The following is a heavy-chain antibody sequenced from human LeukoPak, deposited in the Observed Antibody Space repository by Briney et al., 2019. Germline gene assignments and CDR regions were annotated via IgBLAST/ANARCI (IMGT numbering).Heavy chain of an antibody. J-gene: IGHJ6*03. CDR3: ARAPAGSMYYYYYMDV. CDR2: IYYSGST. V-gene: IGHV4-59*01. CDR1: GGSISSYY. Sequence: SETLSLTCTVSGGSISSYYWSWIRQPPGKGLEWIGYIYYSGSTNYNPSLKSRVTISVDTSKNQFSLKLSSVTAADTAVYYCARAPAGSMYYYYYMDVWGKGTTSPSP.